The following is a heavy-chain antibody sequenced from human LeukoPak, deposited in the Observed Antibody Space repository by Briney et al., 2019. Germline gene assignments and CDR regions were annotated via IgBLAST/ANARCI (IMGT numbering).Heavy chain of an antibody. D-gene: IGHD6-19*01. J-gene: IGHJ4*02. CDR2: IIPISGTA. V-gene: IGHV1-69*13. CDR1: GGTFSSYA. Sequence: GASVKVSCKASGGTFSSYAISWVRQAPGQGLEWMGGIIPISGTANYAQKFQGRVTITADESTSTAYMELSSLRSEDTAVYYCAREYSSGWYHYFDYWGQGTLVTVSS. CDR3: AREYSSGWYHYFDY.